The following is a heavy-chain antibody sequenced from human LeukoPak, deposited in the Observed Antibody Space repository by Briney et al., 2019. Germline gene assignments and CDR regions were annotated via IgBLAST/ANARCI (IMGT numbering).Heavy chain of an antibody. CDR1: GYTFTTYP. Sequence: GASVKVSCKASGYTFTTYPIHWVRQAPGQRLEWKGWINAGNGNTKYSQKFQGRVTITRDSSASTAYMELSSLRSEDTAVYYCAKDASGSHHDYWGQGTLVTVSS. D-gene: IGHD3-10*01. J-gene: IGHJ4*02. CDR2: INAGNGNT. V-gene: IGHV1-3*01. CDR3: AKDASGSHHDY.